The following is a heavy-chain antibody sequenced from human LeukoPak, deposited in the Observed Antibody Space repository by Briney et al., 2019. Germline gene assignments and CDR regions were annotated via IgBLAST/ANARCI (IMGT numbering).Heavy chain of an antibody. CDR2: ISGSGGST. CDR1: GFTFSSYA. V-gene: IGHV3-23*01. Sequence: GGYLTLSSAASGFTFSSYAMSWVPPAPGKELEWVSAISGSGGSTYYADSVKGRFTIYRDNSKNTLYLQMNSLRAEDTAVYYCAKAPCAYYYDSSGDYWGQGTLVTVSS. J-gene: IGHJ4*02. CDR3: AKAPCAYYYDSSGDY. D-gene: IGHD3-22*01.